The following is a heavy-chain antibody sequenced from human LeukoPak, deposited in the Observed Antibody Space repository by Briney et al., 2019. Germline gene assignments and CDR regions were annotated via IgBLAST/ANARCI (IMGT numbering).Heavy chain of an antibody. V-gene: IGHV5-51*01. CDR3: ASAGDSSDYYYFSAFDI. D-gene: IGHD3-22*01. J-gene: IGHJ3*02. CDR2: IFPSDSDT. CDR1: GYSFTNYW. Sequence: GESLKISCKGSGYSFTNYWIGWVRQMPGKGLEWMGSIFPSDSDTRYSPSFQGQVTISADKSISTAYLQWSSLKASDTAMYYCASAGDSSDYYYFSAFDIWGQGQWSPSLQ.